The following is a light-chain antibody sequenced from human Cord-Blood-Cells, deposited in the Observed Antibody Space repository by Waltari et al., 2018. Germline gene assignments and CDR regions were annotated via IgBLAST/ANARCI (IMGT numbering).Light chain of an antibody. V-gene: IGLV1-40*01. J-gene: IGLJ2*01. CDR2: GTR. Sequence: QSVLTQPPSVSGAPGQRVTLPCTGSSSNIGAGYDVHWYQQLPGTAPQLLIYGTRTRPAGVPDRFSGSKSGTSASLAITGLQAEDEADYYCQSYDSSLSGSVVFGGGTKLTVL. CDR3: QSYDSSLSGSVV. CDR1: SSNIGAGYD.